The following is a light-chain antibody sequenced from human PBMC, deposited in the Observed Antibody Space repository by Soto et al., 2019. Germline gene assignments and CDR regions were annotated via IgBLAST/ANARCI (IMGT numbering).Light chain of an antibody. CDR2: DVS. V-gene: IGLV2-14*01. J-gene: IGLJ2*01. CDR1: SSDVGSYNY. CDR3: SSYTSNSTLVV. Sequence: QSALTQPASVSGSPGQSITISCTGTSSDVGSYNYVSWYQKHPGKAPKLMIYDVSNRPSGVSNRFSGSKSGKTAFLTISGLQAEDEADYHCSSYTSNSTLVVFGGGTKVTVL.